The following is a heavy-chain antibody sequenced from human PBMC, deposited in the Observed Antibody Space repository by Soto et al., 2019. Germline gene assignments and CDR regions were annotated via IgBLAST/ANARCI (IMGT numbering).Heavy chain of an antibody. V-gene: IGHV3-30-3*01. CDR3: ARDNLIWGGSSSSYGMDV. J-gene: IGHJ6*02. D-gene: IGHD1-26*01. CDR1: GFTFSSYA. CDR2: ISYDGSNK. Sequence: GGSLRLSCAASGFTFSSYAMHWVRQAPGKGLEWVAVISYDGSNKYYADSVKGRFTISRDNSKNTLYLQMNSLRAEDTAVYYCARDNLIWGGSSSSYGMDVWGQGTTVTVSS.